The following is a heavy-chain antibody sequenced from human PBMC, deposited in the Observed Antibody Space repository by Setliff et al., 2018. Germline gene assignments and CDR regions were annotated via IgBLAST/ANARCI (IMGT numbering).Heavy chain of an antibody. CDR1: GGTFSSYA. CDR3: ASSRDYNFWSGYYSPLDY. V-gene: IGHV1-69*13. J-gene: IGHJ4*02. Sequence: ASVKVSCKASGGTFSSYAISWVRQAPGQGLEWMGGIVPIFGTANYAQKFQGRVTITADESTSTAYMELSSLRSEDTAVYYCASSRDYNFWSGYYSPLDYWGQGTLVTVSS. D-gene: IGHD3-3*01. CDR2: IVPIFGTA.